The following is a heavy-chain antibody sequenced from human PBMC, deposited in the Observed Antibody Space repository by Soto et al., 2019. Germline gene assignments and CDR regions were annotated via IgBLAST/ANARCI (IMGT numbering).Heavy chain of an antibody. Sequence: QVQLVQSGAEVKKPGASVKVSCKASGYTFTSYGISWVRQAPGQGLEWMGWISAYNGNTNYAQKLQGRVTMTTDTSTSTAYMELRSLRSDDTAVYYCATSKVPNYDIVTGLNWFDPWGQGTLVTVSS. CDR1: GYTFTSYG. D-gene: IGHD3-9*01. CDR3: ATSKVPNYDIVTGLNWFDP. J-gene: IGHJ5*02. V-gene: IGHV1-18*01. CDR2: ISAYNGNT.